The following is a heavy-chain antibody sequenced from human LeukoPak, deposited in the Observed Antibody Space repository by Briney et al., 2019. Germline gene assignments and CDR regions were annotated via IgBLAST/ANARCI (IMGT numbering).Heavy chain of an antibody. D-gene: IGHD3-22*01. J-gene: IGHJ4*02. Sequence: PGGSLRLSCAASGFTFSSYGMHWVRQAPGKGLEWVAVAYDDADNKYSADSVKGRFTVSKDNSKKTLYLQMSSLRAEDTAVHFCATGGRYYYTDWGQGTLVTVSA. CDR3: ATGGRYYYTD. CDR2: AYDDADNK. V-gene: IGHV3-33*01. CDR1: GFTFSSYG.